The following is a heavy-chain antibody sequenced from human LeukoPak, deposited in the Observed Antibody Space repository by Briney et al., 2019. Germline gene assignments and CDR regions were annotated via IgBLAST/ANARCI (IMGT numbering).Heavy chain of an antibody. CDR1: GFTFSNYA. J-gene: IGHJ5*02. D-gene: IGHD2-15*01. V-gene: IGHV3-23*01. CDR3: AKTQGYYDA. Sequence: PGGSLRLSCVASGFTFSNYAMSWVRQAPGKGLELVSGIYGSDDKTVYGDAVKGRFTISRDNSKNTLYLQMNSLRADDTAVYFCAKTQGYYDAWGQGALVTVSS. CDR2: IYGSDDKT.